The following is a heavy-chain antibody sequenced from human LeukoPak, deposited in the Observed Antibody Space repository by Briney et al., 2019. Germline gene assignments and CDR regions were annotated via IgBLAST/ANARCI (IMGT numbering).Heavy chain of an antibody. CDR3: ARESYSSGWYFAFDI. CDR1: GFTFSDYY. J-gene: IGHJ3*02. V-gene: IGHV3-11*01. CDR2: ISSSGSTI. Sequence: PGGSLRLSCAASGFTFSDYYMSWIRQALGKGLEWVSYISSSGSTIYYADSVKGRFTISRDNAKNSLYLQMNSLRAEDTAVYYCARESYSSGWYFAFDIWGQGTMVTVSS. D-gene: IGHD6-19*01.